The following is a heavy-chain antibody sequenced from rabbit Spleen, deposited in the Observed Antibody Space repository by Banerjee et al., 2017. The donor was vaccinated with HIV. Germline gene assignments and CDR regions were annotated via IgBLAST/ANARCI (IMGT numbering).Heavy chain of an antibody. Sequence: QSLEESGGDLVKPGGTLTLTCTVSGFSFNNGYDMCWVRQAPGKGLEWIACIYAGSSGGTYSATWAKGRFSISKTSSTTVTLQMTTLTAADTATYICARDAAGREDFNLWGQGTLVTVS. CDR2: IYAGSSGGT. CDR3: ARDAAGREDFNL. D-gene: IGHD4-2*01. J-gene: IGHJ4*01. V-gene: IGHV1S40*01. CDR1: GFSFNNGYD.